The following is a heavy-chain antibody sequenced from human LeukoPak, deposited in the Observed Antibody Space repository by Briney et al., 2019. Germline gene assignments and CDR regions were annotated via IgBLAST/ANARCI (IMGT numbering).Heavy chain of an antibody. V-gene: IGHV3-30*18. Sequence: PGRSLRLSCVASGFTFSSYGMHWVRQAPGKGLEWVAVISYDGSNKYYADSVKGRFTISRDNSKNTLYLQMNSLRAEDTAVYYCAKATYYYGSGSYYPKTHLGYWGQGTLVTVSS. J-gene: IGHJ4*02. CDR3: AKATYYYGSGSYYPKTHLGY. CDR1: GFTFSSYG. CDR2: ISYDGSNK. D-gene: IGHD3-10*01.